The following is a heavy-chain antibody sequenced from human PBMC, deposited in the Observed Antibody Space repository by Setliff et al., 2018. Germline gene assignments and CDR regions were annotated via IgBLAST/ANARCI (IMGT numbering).Heavy chain of an antibody. D-gene: IGHD2-2*01. CDR2: INHSGST. Sequence: SETLSLTCAVYGGSFSGYYWSWIRQPPGKGLEWIGEINHSGSTNYNPSLKSRVTISVDTSKNQFSLKLSSVTAAGTAVYYCARKSRNIVVVPAAVIYYYYYYMDVWGKGTTVTVSS. CDR3: ARKSRNIVVVPAAVIYYYYYYMDV. CDR1: GGSFSGYY. J-gene: IGHJ6*03. V-gene: IGHV4-34*01.